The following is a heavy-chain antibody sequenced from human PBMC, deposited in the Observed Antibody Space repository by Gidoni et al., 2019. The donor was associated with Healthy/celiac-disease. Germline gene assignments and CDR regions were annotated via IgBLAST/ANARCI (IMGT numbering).Heavy chain of an antibody. CDR2: IYSGGST. CDR1: VFTVSSNY. J-gene: IGHJ6*02. V-gene: IGHV3-53*01. CDR3: AREGVVPAAIGGYYGMDV. D-gene: IGHD2-2*02. Sequence: EVQLVESGGGLIQPGGSLRLSCAASVFTVSSNYMSWVRQAPGKGLEWVSVIYSGGSTYYADSVKGRFTISRDNSKNTLYLQMNSLRAEDTAVYYCAREGVVPAAIGGYYGMDVWGQGTTVTVSS.